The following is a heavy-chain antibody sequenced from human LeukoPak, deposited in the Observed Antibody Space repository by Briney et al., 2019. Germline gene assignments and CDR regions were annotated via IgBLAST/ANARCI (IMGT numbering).Heavy chain of an antibody. CDR3: ARDLRDGYNWDDAFDI. Sequence: GGSLRLSCAASGFTFSSYAMSWVRQAPGKGLEWVSYISSSGSTIYYADSVKGRFTISRDNAKNSLYLQMNSLRAEDTAVYYCARDLRDGYNWDDAFDIWGQGTMVTVSS. CDR2: ISSSGSTI. J-gene: IGHJ3*02. D-gene: IGHD5-24*01. CDR1: GFTFSSYA. V-gene: IGHV3-48*04.